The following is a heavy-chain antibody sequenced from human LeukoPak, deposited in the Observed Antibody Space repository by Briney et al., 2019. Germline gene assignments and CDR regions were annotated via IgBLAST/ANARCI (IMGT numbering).Heavy chain of an antibody. V-gene: IGHV3-7*05. Sequence: SGGSLRLSCAASGFTFSAYAMTWVRQAPGKGLEWVANIKQDGSERFYVDSVKGRFTISRDNAKNSVYLQMNSLRAEDTAVYYCARGSGDYYIYWGQGTLVTVSS. CDR3: ARGSGDYYIY. CDR1: GFTFSAYA. CDR2: IKQDGSER. J-gene: IGHJ4*02. D-gene: IGHD1-26*01.